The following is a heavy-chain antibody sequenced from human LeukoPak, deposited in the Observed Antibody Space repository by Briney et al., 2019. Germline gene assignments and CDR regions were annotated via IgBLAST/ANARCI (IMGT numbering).Heavy chain of an antibody. Sequence: GGSLRLSCAASGFTFSSYSMNWVRQAPGKGLEWVSSISSSSSYIYYADSVKGRFTISRDNAKNSLYLQMNSLRAEDTAVYYCTRAKSYDGDYLYGMDVWGQGTTVTVSS. CDR2: ISSSSSYI. CDR1: GFTFSSYS. D-gene: IGHD4-17*01. CDR3: TRAKSYDGDYLYGMDV. J-gene: IGHJ6*02. V-gene: IGHV3-21*01.